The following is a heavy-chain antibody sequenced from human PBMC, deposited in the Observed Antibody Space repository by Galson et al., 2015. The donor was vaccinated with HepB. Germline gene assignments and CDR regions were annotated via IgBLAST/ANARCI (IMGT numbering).Heavy chain of an antibody. V-gene: IGHV6-1*01. CDR2: ASYRSKWYI. J-gene: IGHJ5*02. CDR1: GDSVSSTSAG. D-gene: IGHD3-10*01. CDR3: ARGGRIRGGTLSWFDP. Sequence: CAISGDSVSSTSAGWSWIRQSPSRGLEWLGRASYRSKWYIDYAISVESRITINPDTSKNQLSLHLNSVTPEDTAVYYCARGGRIRGGTLSWFDPWGQGTLVTVSS.